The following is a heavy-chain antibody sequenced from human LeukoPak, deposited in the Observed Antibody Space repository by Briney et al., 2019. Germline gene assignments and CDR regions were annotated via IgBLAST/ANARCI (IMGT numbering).Heavy chain of an antibody. Sequence: GASVKVSCKASGYTFTSYDINWVRQATGQGLEWMGWMNPNSGNTGYAQKFQGRVTITRNTSISTAYMELSSLRSEDTAVYYCATGDILTGYYNFDYWGQGTLVTVSS. CDR2: MNPNSGNT. D-gene: IGHD3-9*01. CDR1: GYTFTSYD. V-gene: IGHV1-8*03. J-gene: IGHJ4*02. CDR3: ATGDILTGYYNFDY.